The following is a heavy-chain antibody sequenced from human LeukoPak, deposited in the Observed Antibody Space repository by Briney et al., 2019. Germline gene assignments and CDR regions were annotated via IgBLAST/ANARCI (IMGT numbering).Heavy chain of an antibody. Sequence: KTSETLSLTCTVSGGSISSYYWTWIRQPPGKGLEWIGYVYYTGSTNFNPSLKSRVTMSLDTSRNQFSLKLTSLTAADTAVYYCARGAMATTPFFDYWGQGTLVTVSS. CDR1: GGSISSYY. D-gene: IGHD5-24*01. J-gene: IGHJ4*02. V-gene: IGHV4-59*01. CDR2: VYYTGST. CDR3: ARGAMATTPFFDY.